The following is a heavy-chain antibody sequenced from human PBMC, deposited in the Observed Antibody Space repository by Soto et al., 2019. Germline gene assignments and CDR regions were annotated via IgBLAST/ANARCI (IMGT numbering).Heavy chain of an antibody. CDR3: AKSPRGEMATD. Sequence: QVQLVQSGGEVKKLGASVTVSCKAYGYTFINYHITWVRQAPGQGLEWMAWINTYNGMTDYAQKFQGRVTMTRDTSTSTAYMELRNLGSDDTAVYFCAKSPRGEMATDWGQGTLVTVSS. D-gene: IGHD5-12*01. CDR2: INTYNGMT. V-gene: IGHV1-18*01. J-gene: IGHJ4*02. CDR1: GYTFINYH.